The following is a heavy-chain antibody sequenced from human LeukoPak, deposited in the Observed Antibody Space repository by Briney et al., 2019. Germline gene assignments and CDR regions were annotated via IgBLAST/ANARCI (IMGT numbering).Heavy chain of an antibody. CDR1: GGSVSSSIYY. D-gene: IGHD5-18*01. J-gene: IGHJ4*02. CDR2: ISYSGTN. Sequence: SETLSLTCTVSGGSVSSSIYYWGWIRQPPGKGLEWIGSISYSGTNYNNPSLKSRVSISIDTSKNQFSLKLSSVTAADTAVYYCARGYSYGAPLRYWGQGTLVTVSS. V-gene: IGHV4-39*07. CDR3: ARGYSYGAPLRY.